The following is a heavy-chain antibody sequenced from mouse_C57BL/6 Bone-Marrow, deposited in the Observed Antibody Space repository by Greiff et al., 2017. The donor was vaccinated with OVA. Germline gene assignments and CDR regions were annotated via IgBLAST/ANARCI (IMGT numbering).Heavy chain of an antibody. V-gene: IGHV1-18*01. CDR1: GYTFTDYN. CDR3: ARSPVVAKDWYFDV. D-gene: IGHD1-1*01. Sequence: VQLQQSGPELVKPGASVKIPCQASGYTFTDYNMDWVKQSHGKSLEWIGDINPNNGGTIYNQKFKGKATLTVDKSSSTAYMELRSLTSEDTAVYYCARSPVVAKDWYFDVWGTGTTVTVSS. CDR2: INPNNGGT. J-gene: IGHJ1*03.